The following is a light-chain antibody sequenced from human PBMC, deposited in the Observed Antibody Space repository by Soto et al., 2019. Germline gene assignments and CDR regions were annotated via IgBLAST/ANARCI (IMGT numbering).Light chain of an antibody. J-gene: IGKJ5*01. Sequence: EIVMTHSPATLSVSPGERATLSCRASQSVRSNLAWYPQKPGQAPRIIIYGASTRETGIPDRFSGSGAGTEFTLTISRLEPEDVAVDYCQQYGSSPITFGQGTRLEN. CDR2: GAS. CDR1: QSVRSN. V-gene: IGKV3-20*01. CDR3: QQYGSSPIT.